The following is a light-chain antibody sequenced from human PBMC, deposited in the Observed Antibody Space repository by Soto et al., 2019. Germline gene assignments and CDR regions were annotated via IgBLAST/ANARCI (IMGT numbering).Light chain of an antibody. V-gene: IGKV2-28*01. CDR2: VSA. Sequence: DIVMTQSPLSLAVTPGEPASISCRSSQSLLHTDGYDYLDWFLQKPGQSPQLLIYVSAYRASGVPDRFSGSGSGTDFTLRISKVEAEDVGGYYCMQYLQPPRTFGQGTKVEI. CDR1: QSLLHTDGYDY. J-gene: IGKJ1*01. CDR3: MQYLQPPRT.